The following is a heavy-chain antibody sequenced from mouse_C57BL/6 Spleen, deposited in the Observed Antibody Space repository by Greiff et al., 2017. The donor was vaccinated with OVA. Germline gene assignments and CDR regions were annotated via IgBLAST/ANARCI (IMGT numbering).Heavy chain of an antibody. J-gene: IGHJ3*01. CDR1: GYTFTSYW. CDR2: IHPNSGST. D-gene: IGHD1-1*01. CDR3: AKDLYYYGFAY. V-gene: IGHV1-64*01. Sequence: VQLQQPGAELVKPGASVKLSCKASGYTFTSYWMHWVKQRPGQGLEWIGMIHPNSGSTNYNEKFKSKATLTVDKSSSTAYMQLSSLTSEDSAVYYCAKDLYYYGFAYWGQGTLVTVSA.